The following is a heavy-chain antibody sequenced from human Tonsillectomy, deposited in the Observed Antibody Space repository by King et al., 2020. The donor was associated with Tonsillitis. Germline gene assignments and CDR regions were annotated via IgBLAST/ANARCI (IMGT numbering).Heavy chain of an antibody. J-gene: IGHJ3*02. CDR2: INPSGGST. V-gene: IGHV1-46*01. CDR3: ARLTNNYGDYEGAFDI. CDR1: GYTFTSYF. Sequence: VQLVESGAEVEKPGASVMLSCKASGYTFTSYFMHWVRQAPGQGLEWMGIINPSGGSTTYAQKFQGRVTMTRDPSTSTVYMELSSLRSEDTAVYYCARLTNNYGDYEGAFDIWGQGTLVTVSS. D-gene: IGHD4-17*01.